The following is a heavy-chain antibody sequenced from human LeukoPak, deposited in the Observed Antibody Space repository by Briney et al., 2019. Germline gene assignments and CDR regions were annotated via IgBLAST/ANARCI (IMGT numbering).Heavy chain of an antibody. CDR3: ARYRGGSGYHFDY. V-gene: IGHV3-7*01. D-gene: IGHD5-12*01. CDR1: GFTFSSYW. Sequence: GGSLRLSCAASGFTFSSYWMSWVRQTPGKGLEWVANIKQDGSEKHYVDSVKGRFTISRGNSKNTLYLQMNRLRVEDTAVYYCARYRGGSGYHFDYWGQGTLVTVSS. J-gene: IGHJ4*02. CDR2: IKQDGSEK.